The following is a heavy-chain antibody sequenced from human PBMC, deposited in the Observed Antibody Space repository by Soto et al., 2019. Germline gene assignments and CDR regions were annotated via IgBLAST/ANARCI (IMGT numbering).Heavy chain of an antibody. J-gene: IGHJ4*02. CDR3: ARTTAVPNTLRSRYFFDY. CDR1: GGSVSDKTYY. D-gene: IGHD4-17*01. CDR2: VYYSGTT. V-gene: IGHV4-61*01. Sequence: PSETLSLTCSVSGGSVSDKTYYWSWIRQPPGKRPEWIGYVYYSGTTNYNPSLKSRVTISVDLSKNRFSLRLSSVTTADTALYYCARTTAVPNTLRSRYFFDYWGQGTLVTVS.